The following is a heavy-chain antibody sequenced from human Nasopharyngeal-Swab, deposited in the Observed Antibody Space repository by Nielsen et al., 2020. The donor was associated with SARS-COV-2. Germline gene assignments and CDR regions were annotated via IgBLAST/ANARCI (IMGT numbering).Heavy chain of an antibody. CDR2: IDPSDSYT. Sequence: KVSCKGSGYSFTSYCISWVRQLPGRGLEWMGRIDPSDSYTNYSPSFQGHVTISADKSISTAYLQWSSLKASDTAMYYCAIETMVRGVIIPPNPWGQGTLVTVSS. CDR1: GYSFTSYC. D-gene: IGHD3-10*01. CDR3: AIETMVRGVIIPPNP. J-gene: IGHJ4*02. V-gene: IGHV5-10-1*01.